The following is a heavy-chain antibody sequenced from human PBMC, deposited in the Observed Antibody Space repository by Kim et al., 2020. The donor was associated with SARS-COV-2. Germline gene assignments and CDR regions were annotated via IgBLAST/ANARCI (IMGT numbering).Heavy chain of an antibody. CDR1: GFTVSSNY. J-gene: IGHJ3*02. D-gene: IGHD6-19*01. CDR2: IYSGGST. V-gene: IGHV3-53*04. Sequence: GGSLRLSCAASGFTVSSNYMSWVRQAPGKGLEWVSVIYSGGSTYYADSVKGRFTISRHNSKNTLYLQMNSLRAEDTAVYYCARMGYSSGWNDAFDIWGQGTMVTVSS. CDR3: ARMGYSSGWNDAFDI.